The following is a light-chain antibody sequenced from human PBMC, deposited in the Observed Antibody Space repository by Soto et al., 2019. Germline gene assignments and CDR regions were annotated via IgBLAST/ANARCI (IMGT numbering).Light chain of an antibody. CDR3: SSYTSSSTRV. J-gene: IGLJ2*01. CDR2: DVS. CDR1: SSDVGGYNY. Sequence: QSALTQPASVSGSPGQSITISCTGTSSDVGGYNYVSWYQQHPGKAPKLMIYDVSNRPSGVSNRFSGSKSGNTASLTLSGLQAEYEADYYCSSYTSSSTRVFGGGTKVTVL. V-gene: IGLV2-14*01.